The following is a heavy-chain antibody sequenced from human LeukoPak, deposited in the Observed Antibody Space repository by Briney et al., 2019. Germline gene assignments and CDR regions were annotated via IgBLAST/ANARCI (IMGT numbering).Heavy chain of an antibody. J-gene: IGHJ5*02. Sequence: PSDTLSLTCTVSGGSISSYYWSWIRQSPGKGLEWIGYIYYSGITNYTPSLESRVTISVDTSKNQFSLKLSSVTAADTAVYYCARDRFSYGDANWFDPWGQGTLVTVSS. D-gene: IGHD5-18*01. CDR1: GGSISSYY. CDR3: ARDRFSYGDANWFDP. V-gene: IGHV4-59*01. CDR2: IYYSGIT.